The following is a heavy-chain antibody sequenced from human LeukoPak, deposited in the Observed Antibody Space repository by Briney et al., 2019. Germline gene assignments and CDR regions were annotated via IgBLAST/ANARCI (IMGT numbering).Heavy chain of an antibody. CDR3: ARESSSWYWFDP. D-gene: IGHD6-13*01. Sequence: SQTLSLTCTVSGTSIRTGGYYWNWIRQHPGKGLEWIGHISYGGRTYYNPSLKSRVTMSVDTSKNQFSLKLSSVTAADTAMYYCARESSSWYWFDPWGQGTLVTVSS. J-gene: IGHJ5*02. V-gene: IGHV4-31*03. CDR2: ISYGGRT. CDR1: GTSIRTGGYY.